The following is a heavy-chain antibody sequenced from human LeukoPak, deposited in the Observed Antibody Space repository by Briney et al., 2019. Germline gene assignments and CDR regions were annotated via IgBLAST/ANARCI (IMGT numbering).Heavy chain of an antibody. CDR3: ARDVGGSSSGFVDY. CDR2: IYSGGST. Sequence: GGSLRLSCAASGFTVTSNYMSWVRQAPGKGLEWVSVIYSGGSTYYADSVKGRFTISRDNSKNTLYLQMNSLRAEDTAAYYCARDVGGSSSGFVDYWGQGTLVTVSS. CDR1: GFTVTSNY. J-gene: IGHJ4*02. D-gene: IGHD6-6*01. V-gene: IGHV3-66*02.